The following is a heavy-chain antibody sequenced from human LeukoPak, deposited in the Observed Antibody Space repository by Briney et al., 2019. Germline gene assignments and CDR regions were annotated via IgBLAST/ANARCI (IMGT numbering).Heavy chain of an antibody. CDR2: IKSITYET. Sequence: PGGSLRLSCAASGFSLTDAWMNWVRQAPGKGLEWVGRIKSITYETHYSAPVQGRFTISRDDSRTTLYLQMSSLRSDDTAVYYCARHNEFFNWGQGTLVTVSS. J-gene: IGHJ4*02. V-gene: IGHV3-15*01. CDR3: ARHNEFFN. CDR1: GFSLTDAW. D-gene: IGHD3-10*01.